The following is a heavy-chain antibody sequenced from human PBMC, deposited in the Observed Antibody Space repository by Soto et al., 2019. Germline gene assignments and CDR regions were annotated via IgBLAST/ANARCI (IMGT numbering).Heavy chain of an antibody. J-gene: IGHJ4*02. D-gene: IGHD5-18*01. Sequence: QVQLVQSGAAVKKPGSSVKVSCKASGGTFSSYTISWVRQAPGQGLEWMGRIIPILGIANYAQKFQGRVTITADKSTSTAYMELSSLRSEDTAVYYCARDLLDRRGYSYGVDYWGQGTLVTVSS. V-gene: IGHV1-69*08. CDR3: ARDLLDRRGYSYGVDY. CDR2: IIPILGIA. CDR1: GGTFSSYT.